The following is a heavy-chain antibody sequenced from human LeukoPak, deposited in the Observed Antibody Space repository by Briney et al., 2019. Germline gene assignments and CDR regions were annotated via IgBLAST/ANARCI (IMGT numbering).Heavy chain of an antibody. J-gene: IGHJ4*02. Sequence: GGSLRLSCAASGFTFSSYAMTWVRQAPGKGLEWVSTNAGLGGGAFYADSVKCRFTISRDNSQNTLYLQMNSLRAEDTAIYYCAILGGDWGQGTLVTVSS. D-gene: IGHD3-16*01. CDR1: GFTFSSYA. CDR3: AILGGD. V-gene: IGHV3-23*01. CDR2: NAGLGGGA.